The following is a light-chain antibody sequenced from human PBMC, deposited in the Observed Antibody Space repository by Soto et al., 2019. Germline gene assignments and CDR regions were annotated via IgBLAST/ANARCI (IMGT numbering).Light chain of an antibody. J-gene: IGLJ1*01. Sequence: QSALTQPASVSGSPGQSITLSCTGTSSDVGGYNYVSWYQQHPGKAPKLMIDDGSTRPSGVSNRFSGSKSGNTASLTISGLRAEDEADYYCSSYTGSSTLVFGTGTKVTVL. CDR1: SSDVGGYNY. CDR3: SSYTGSSTLV. V-gene: IGLV2-14*03. CDR2: DGS.